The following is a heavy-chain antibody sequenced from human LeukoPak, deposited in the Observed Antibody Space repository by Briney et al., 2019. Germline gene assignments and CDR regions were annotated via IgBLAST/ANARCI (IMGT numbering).Heavy chain of an antibody. CDR2: ISAYNGNT. CDR1: GYTFTSYG. V-gene: IGHV1-18*01. Sequence: ASVKVSCKASGYTFTSYGISWVRQAPGQGLVWMGWISAYNGNTNYAQKLQGRVTMTTDTSTSTAYMELRSLRSDDTAVYYCARDFYDFWSGYKGNWFDPWGQGTLVTVSS. J-gene: IGHJ5*02. CDR3: ARDFYDFWSGYKGNWFDP. D-gene: IGHD3-3*01.